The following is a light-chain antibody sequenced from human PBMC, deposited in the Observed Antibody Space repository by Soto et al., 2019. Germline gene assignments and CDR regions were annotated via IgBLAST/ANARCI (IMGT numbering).Light chain of an antibody. Sequence: QSVLTQPPSASGSPGQSVTISCTGTSGDVGGYNFVSWYQQHPGKAPKFMIYEVSKRPSGVPDRFPGSKSGNTASLTVSGLQAEDEADYYCSSYAGGIKWVFGGGTKLTVL. CDR2: EVS. J-gene: IGLJ3*02. CDR3: SSYAGGIKWV. CDR1: SGDVGGYNF. V-gene: IGLV2-8*01.